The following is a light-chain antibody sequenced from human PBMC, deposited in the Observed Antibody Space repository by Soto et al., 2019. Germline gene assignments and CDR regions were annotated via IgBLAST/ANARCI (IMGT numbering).Light chain of an antibody. CDR2: EVS. CDR3: SSYAGSNNVL. J-gene: IGLJ3*02. CDR1: SSDVGGFNY. V-gene: IGLV2-8*01. Sequence: QSALTQPPSASGSPGQSVTISCTGTSSDVGGFNYVSWYQHHPGKAPQLMIYEVSKRPSGVPDRFFGSKSGNTASLTVSGLQAEDEADYFCSSYAGSNNVLFGGGTKLTVL.